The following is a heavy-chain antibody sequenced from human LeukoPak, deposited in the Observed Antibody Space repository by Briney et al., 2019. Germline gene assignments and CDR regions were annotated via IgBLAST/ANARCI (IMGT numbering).Heavy chain of an antibody. CDR2: IWYDGSNK. CDR3: AKDGGYSYGYLRYFDL. Sequence: GRSLRLSCAASGFTFSSYGMHWVRQAPGKGLEWVAVIWYDGSNKYYADSVKGRFTISRDNSKNTLYLQMNSLRAEDTAVYYCAKDGGYSYGYLRYFDLWGRGTLVTVSS. CDR1: GFTFSSYG. J-gene: IGHJ2*01. V-gene: IGHV3-33*06. D-gene: IGHD5-18*01.